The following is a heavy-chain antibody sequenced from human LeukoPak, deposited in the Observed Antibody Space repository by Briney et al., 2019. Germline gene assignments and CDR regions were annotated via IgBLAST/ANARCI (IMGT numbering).Heavy chain of an antibody. J-gene: IGHJ4*02. CDR2: INHSGST. Sequence: SETLSLTCAVYGGSFSGYYWSWIRQPPGKGLEWIGEINHSGSTNYNPSPKSRVTISVDTSKNQHSLKLSSVTAADTAVYYCARAGLNGDVDYWGQGTLVTVSS. V-gene: IGHV4-34*01. CDR1: GGSFSGYY. D-gene: IGHD4-17*01. CDR3: ARAGLNGDVDY.